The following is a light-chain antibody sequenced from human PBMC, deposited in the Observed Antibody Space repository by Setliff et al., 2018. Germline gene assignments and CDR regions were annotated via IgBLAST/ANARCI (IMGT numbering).Light chain of an antibody. J-gene: IGLJ2*01. Sequence: QSALTQPPSASGSPGQSVTISCTGTSGDVGGYNYVSWYQHHPGKAPKLLIYEVTKRPSGVSDRFSGSKSGNTASLTISGLQAEDEADYYCLSYTSKTTHALFGGGTKVTVL. V-gene: IGLV2-8*01. CDR3: LSYTSKTTHAL. CDR2: EVT. CDR1: SGDVGGYNY.